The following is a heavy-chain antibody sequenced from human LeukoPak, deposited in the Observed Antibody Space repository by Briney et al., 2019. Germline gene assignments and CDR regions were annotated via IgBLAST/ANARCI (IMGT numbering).Heavy chain of an antibody. CDR2: ISSSSSYI. D-gene: IGHD6-19*01. CDR3: ASSDSGWYEDFDY. J-gene: IGHJ4*02. CDR1: GFTFSSYS. V-gene: IGHV3-21*01. Sequence: GGSLRLSCAASGFTFSSYSMNWVRQAPGKGPEWVSSISSSSSYIYYADSVKGRFTISRDNAKNSLYLQMNSLRAEDTAVYYCASSDSGWYEDFDYWGQGTLVTVSS.